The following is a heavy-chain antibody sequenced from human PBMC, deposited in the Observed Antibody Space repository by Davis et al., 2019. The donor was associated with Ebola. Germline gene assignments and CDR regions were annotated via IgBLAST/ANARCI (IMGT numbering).Heavy chain of an antibody. CDR3: ARGITMVRGEGWFDP. V-gene: IGHV1-3*01. CDR1: GYTFPSYP. D-gene: IGHD3-10*01. CDR2: INAANGNT. J-gene: IGHJ5*02. Sequence: AASVKVSCKTSGYTFPSYPIHWVRQAPGQRLEWMGWINAANGNTRYSQSFQGRVTMTTDTSTSTAYMELRSLRSDDTALYYCARGITMVRGEGWFDPWGQGTLVSVSS.